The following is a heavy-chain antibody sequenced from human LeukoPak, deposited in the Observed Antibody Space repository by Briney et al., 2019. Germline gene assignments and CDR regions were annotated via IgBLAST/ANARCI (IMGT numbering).Heavy chain of an antibody. CDR3: AKVRPQQRGRFDY. J-gene: IGHJ4*02. Sequence: PGGSLRLSCAASGFTFITYAMHWVRQAPGKGLEWVAVISSFDGSNKYYADSVKGRFTISRDNSKNTLYLQMNSLRAEDTAVYYCAKVRPQQRGRFDYWGQGTLVTVSS. V-gene: IGHV3-30-3*01. CDR2: ISSFDGSNK. D-gene: IGHD6-25*01. CDR1: GFTFITYA.